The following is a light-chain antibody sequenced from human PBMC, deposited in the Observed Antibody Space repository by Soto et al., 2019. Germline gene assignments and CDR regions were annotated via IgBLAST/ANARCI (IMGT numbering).Light chain of an antibody. J-gene: IGKJ1*01. CDR1: QRISSN. CDR2: GAS. CDR3: QQYNKLPRT. Sequence: EIVMTQSPATLSVSPGERVTLSCRASQRISSNLAWYQQKPGQPPRLLIYGASTRATGIPARFSGSGSETEFTLTISSLQSEDVAVYYCQQYNKLPRTFGQGTKVEI. V-gene: IGKV3-15*01.